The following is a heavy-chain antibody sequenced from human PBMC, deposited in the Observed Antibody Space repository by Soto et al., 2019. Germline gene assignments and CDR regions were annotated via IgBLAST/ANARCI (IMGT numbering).Heavy chain of an antibody. CDR1: GYTFTGYY. J-gene: IGHJ6*02. Sequence: GASMKVSCKASGYTFTGYYMHWVRQAPGQGLEWMGWINPNSGGTNYAQKFQGWVTMTRDTSISTAYMELSRLRSDDTAVYYCARGQDYYYYYGMDVWGQGTTVTVSS. V-gene: IGHV1-2*04. CDR2: INPNSGGT. CDR3: ARGQDYYYYYGMDV.